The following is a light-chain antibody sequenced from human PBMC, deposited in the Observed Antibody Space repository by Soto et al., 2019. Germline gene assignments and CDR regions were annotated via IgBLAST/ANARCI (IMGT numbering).Light chain of an antibody. CDR2: EVS. V-gene: IGLV2-14*01. CDR3: SSYTTSSSYV. J-gene: IGLJ1*01. Sequence: QSVLTQPASVSGSPGQSITISCTGTSSYVGGYNYVSWYQQHPGTSPKLMIYEVSSRPLGVSNRFSGSKSGNTASLTISGLQAGDEADYFCSSYTTSSSYVFGHGTKVTVL. CDR1: SSYVGGYNY.